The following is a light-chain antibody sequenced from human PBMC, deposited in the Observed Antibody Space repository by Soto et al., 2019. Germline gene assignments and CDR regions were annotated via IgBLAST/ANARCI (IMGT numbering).Light chain of an antibody. J-gene: IGKJ5*01. CDR1: QSVAGS. V-gene: IGKV3-11*01. CDR3: QQRSNRIT. CDR2: DIS. Sequence: VLTQSPATLSLSPGERAILSCRASQSVAGSLAWYQQKPGQAPRLLIYDISTRAAAIPARFSGSGSGTDFTLTVSSLDPEDFALYYCQQRSNRITFGQGTRLEIK.